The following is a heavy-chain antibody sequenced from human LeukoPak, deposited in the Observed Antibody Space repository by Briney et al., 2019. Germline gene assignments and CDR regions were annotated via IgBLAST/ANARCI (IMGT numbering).Heavy chain of an antibody. J-gene: IGHJ4*02. CDR3: ARDLGYYDSSGYYPLGY. V-gene: IGHV1-18*01. Sequence: ASVKVSCKASGYTFTSYGISWVRQAPGRGLEWMGWISAYNGNTNYAQKLQGRVTMTTDTSTSTAYMELRSLRSDDTAVYYCARDLGYYDSSGYYPLGYWGQGTLVTVSS. D-gene: IGHD3-22*01. CDR2: ISAYNGNT. CDR1: GYTFTSYG.